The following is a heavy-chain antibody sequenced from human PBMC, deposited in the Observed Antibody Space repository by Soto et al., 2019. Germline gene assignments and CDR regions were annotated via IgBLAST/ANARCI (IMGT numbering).Heavy chain of an antibody. CDR1: GYNFVAYY. CDR3: TKVMLNRDYPYYIDF. D-gene: IGHD2-8*01. Sequence: GASVKVSCKASGYNFVAYYMHWVRQAPGQGLEWMGWINPSSGATNFAERFQGRVTMTSDTSISTFYMEIKRLNSDDTAVYFCTKVMLNRDYPYYIDFRGPGTLVTGSS. J-gene: IGHJ4*02. CDR2: INPSSGAT. V-gene: IGHV1-2*02.